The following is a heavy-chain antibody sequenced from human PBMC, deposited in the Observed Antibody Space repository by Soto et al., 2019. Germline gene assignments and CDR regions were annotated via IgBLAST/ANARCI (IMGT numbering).Heavy chain of an antibody. CDR2: IYYSGST. CDR3: ARHAYGDYALKAFDI. D-gene: IGHD4-17*01. J-gene: IGHJ3*02. Sequence: QVQLQESGPGLVKPSETLSLTCTVSGGSISSYYWSWIRQPPGKGLEWIGYIYYSGSTTYNPSLKRRVTISVDTSKNHFSLTLSSVTAADTAVYYCARHAYGDYALKAFDIWGQGTMVTVSS. CDR1: GGSISSYY. V-gene: IGHV4-59*08.